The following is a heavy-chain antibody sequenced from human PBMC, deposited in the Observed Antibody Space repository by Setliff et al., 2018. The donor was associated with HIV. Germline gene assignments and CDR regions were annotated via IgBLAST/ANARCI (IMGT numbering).Heavy chain of an antibody. CDR1: GGSISSYC. Sequence: PSETLSLTCTVSGGSISSYCWNWIRQSPGRGLEWIGFIFSSGSTSYNPSLKSRVTMSVDTSKNQFSLKVNSVTAADTAVYYCVRVPDYWGPGTLVTVSS. CDR2: IFSSGST. CDR3: VRVPDY. V-gene: IGHV4-59*12. J-gene: IGHJ4*02.